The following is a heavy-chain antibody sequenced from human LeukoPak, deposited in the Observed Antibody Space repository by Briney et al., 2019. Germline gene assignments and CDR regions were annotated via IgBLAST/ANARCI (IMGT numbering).Heavy chain of an antibody. CDR1: GFTVGHYY. Sequence: GGSLRLSCAASGFTVGHYYMSWDRQAPGKGLECVSVIYTDDTTYYADSVKGRFTISRDDSKNTLSLQMDSLRAEDTAVYYCARDRAAAVPWGQGTLVTVSS. CDR2: IYTDDTT. V-gene: IGHV3-53*01. J-gene: IGHJ5*02. CDR3: ARDRAAAVP. D-gene: IGHD6-13*01.